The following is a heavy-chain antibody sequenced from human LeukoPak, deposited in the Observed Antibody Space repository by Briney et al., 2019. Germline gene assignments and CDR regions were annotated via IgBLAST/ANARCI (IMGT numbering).Heavy chain of an antibody. D-gene: IGHD3-22*01. CDR1: GFTVRDNY. CDR2: ISNGGDT. V-gene: IGHV3-53*05. CDR3: ARGPPMYSYGSSAYHYDYFLY. Sequence: GGSLRLSCAASGFTVRDNYMSWVRQAPGKGLESVSVISNGGDTYYADSVKGRFTISRDNSKNTLYLQMNSLRAEDTAVYSCARGPPMYSYGSSAYHYDYFLYWGQGTLVTVSS. J-gene: IGHJ4*02.